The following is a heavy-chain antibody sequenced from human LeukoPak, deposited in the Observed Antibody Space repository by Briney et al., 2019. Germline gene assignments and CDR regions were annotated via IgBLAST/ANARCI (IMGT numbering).Heavy chain of an antibody. D-gene: IGHD4-17*01. CDR2: IYYSGST. CDR1: GGSVGSSSYY. J-gene: IGHJ4*02. V-gene: IGHV4-39*01. CDR3: ARHSSMTTVTFDY. Sequence: SETLSLTCTVSGGSVGSSSYYWVWIRQPLGKGLEWIGSIYYSGSTYYNPSLKSRVTISVDTSKNQFSLQLSSVTAADTAVYYCARHSSMTTVTFDYWGQGTLVTVSS.